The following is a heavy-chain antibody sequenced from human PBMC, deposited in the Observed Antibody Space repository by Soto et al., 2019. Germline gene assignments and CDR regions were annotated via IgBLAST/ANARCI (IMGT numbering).Heavy chain of an antibody. D-gene: IGHD1-1*01. J-gene: IGHJ4*02. CDR3: ARSGDNYNRLDY. CDR2: SSNSGTFS. V-gene: IGHV3-11*06. CDR1: GFTFSDYY. Sequence: GGSLRLSCEGSGFTFSDYYISWIRQAPGKGPEWISYSSNSGTFSRYADSVKGRFSISRDNTKNLLYLQMNSLRAEDTAVYYCARSGDNYNRLDYWGQGTPVTVSS.